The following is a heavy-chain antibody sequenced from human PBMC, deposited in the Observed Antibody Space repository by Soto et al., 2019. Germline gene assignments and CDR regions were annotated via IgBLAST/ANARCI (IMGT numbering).Heavy chain of an antibody. V-gene: IGHV3-23*01. CDR2: ISGGGDTT. Sequence: EVQLLESGGGLVQPGGSLRLSCAASGFTFNNYDMTWVRQAPGKGLEWVSAISGGGDTTSYADSVEGRFTVSRDASKNTLYLQSSSLRSEDTALYYCSKGRGGSGSLTPRVDFWGQGTLVTVSS. D-gene: IGHD3-10*01. J-gene: IGHJ4*02. CDR1: GFTFNNYD. CDR3: SKGRGGSGSLTPRVDF.